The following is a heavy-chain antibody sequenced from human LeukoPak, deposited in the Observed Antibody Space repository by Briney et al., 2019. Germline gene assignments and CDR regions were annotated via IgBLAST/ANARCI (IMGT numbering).Heavy chain of an antibody. D-gene: IGHD3-10*01. CDR1: GGSINSGSYY. Sequence: SETLSLTCSVSGGSINSGSYYWGWVRQPPGTGLEWIGSIYYSGKTNYNPSLKSRVTISVDTSKNQFSLKLSSVTAADTAVYYCARVSTSGKALYYYMDVWGKGTTVTISS. J-gene: IGHJ6*03. CDR3: ARVSTSGKALYYYMDV. CDR2: IYYSGKT. V-gene: IGHV4-39*07.